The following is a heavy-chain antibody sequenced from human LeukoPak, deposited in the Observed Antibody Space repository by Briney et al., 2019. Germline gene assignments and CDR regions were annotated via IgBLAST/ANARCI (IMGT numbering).Heavy chain of an antibody. CDR2: IWYDGSNK. D-gene: IGHD6-19*01. V-gene: IGHV3-33*01. CDR1: GFTFSSYG. J-gene: IGHJ6*02. Sequence: GGSLRLYCAASGFTFSSYGMQWVRQAPGKGLEWVAVIWYDGSNKYYADSVKGRFTISRDNSKNTLYLQMNSLRAEDTAVYYCARVPGSGWYLDGMDVWGQGTTVTVSS. CDR3: ARVPGSGWYLDGMDV.